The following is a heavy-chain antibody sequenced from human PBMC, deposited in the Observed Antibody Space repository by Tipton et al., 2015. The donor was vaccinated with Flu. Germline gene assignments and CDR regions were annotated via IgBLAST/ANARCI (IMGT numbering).Heavy chain of an antibody. CDR2: IYPDDSDT. CDR3: ARGREYYDSSGYYPDYFDY. Sequence: QLVQSGTEVKKPGESLKISCKGSGYSFTVYWIGWVRQMPGKGLEWMGIIYPDDSDTRYSPSFQGQVTISADKSISTAFLQWSSLEASDTAMYYCARGREYYDSSGYYPDYFDYWGQGTLVTVSS. CDR1: GYSFTVYW. D-gene: IGHD3-22*01. V-gene: IGHV5-51*01. J-gene: IGHJ4*02.